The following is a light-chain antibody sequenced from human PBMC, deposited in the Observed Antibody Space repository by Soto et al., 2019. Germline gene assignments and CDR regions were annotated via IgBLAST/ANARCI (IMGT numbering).Light chain of an antibody. CDR2: GAS. V-gene: IGKV3-15*01. CDR1: QSVSSN. CDR3: QQYNSWLWT. Sequence: EIVMTQSPATLSVPPGERATLSCRASQSVSSNLAWYQQKSGQAPRLLIYGASTRATGIPARFSGSGSGTEFTLIISSLQSEDSAVYYCQQYNSWLWTFGQGTKVDIK. J-gene: IGKJ1*01.